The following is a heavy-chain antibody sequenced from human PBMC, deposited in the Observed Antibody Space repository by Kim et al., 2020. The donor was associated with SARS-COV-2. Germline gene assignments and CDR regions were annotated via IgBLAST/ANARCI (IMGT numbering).Heavy chain of an antibody. J-gene: IGHJ4*02. CDR3: AREGGSGYFDY. V-gene: IGHV3-30-3*01. CDR2: MSYDGTKK. CDR1: GFTFTTYV. Sequence: GGSLRLSCAASGFTFTTYVMHWVRQAPGKGLEWVALMSYDGTKKYYADSVRGRFTISRDNAESMMYLQMNGLRAEDTAVYYCAREGGSGYFDYWGQGTLVTVSS. D-gene: IGHD3-10*01.